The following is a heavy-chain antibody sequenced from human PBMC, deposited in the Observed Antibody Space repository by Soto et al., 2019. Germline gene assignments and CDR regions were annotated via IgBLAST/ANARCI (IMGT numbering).Heavy chain of an antibody. D-gene: IGHD4-17*01. Sequence: QVQLVQSGAEVKKPGSSVKVSCKASGGTFSSYAISWVRQAPGQGLEWMGGIIPIFGTANYAQKFKGRVTITADKSTSTAYMELSSLRSEDTAVYYCARESPGVGDYGVDYFDYWGQGTLVTVSS. V-gene: IGHV1-69*06. CDR3: ARESPGVGDYGVDYFDY. CDR2: IIPIFGTA. J-gene: IGHJ4*02. CDR1: GGTFSSYA.